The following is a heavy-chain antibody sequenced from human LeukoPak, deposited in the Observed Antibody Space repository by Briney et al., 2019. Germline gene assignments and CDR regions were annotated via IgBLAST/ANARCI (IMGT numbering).Heavy chain of an antibody. Sequence: GGSLRLSCAASGFTFSSYEMNWVRQAPGKGLEWVSYISSSGSTIYYADSVKGRFTISRDNAKNSLYLLMNSLRAEDTAVYYCASPLLSDDFWSGYYGNYYYMDVWGKGTTVTVSS. CDR3: ASPLLSDDFWSGYYGNYYYMDV. CDR1: GFTFSSYE. V-gene: IGHV3-48*03. CDR2: ISSSGSTI. J-gene: IGHJ6*03. D-gene: IGHD3-3*01.